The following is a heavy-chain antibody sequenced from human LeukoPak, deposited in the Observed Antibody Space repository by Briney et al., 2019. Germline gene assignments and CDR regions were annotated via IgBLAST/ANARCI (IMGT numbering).Heavy chain of an antibody. CDR2: ISDSGDTM. J-gene: IGHJ6*02. CDR3: AKCRTGCQYNGLDV. CDR1: GFAFNSCA. Sequence: PGASLRLSCAASGFAFNSCAMTWVRQSPGKGLEWVSVISDSGDTMLYADSVKGRFTISRDDSKNTLNLQMSSLRAEDTAVCYCAKCRTGCQYNGLDVWGQGTTVTVSS. V-gene: IGHV3-23*01. D-gene: IGHD2-2*01.